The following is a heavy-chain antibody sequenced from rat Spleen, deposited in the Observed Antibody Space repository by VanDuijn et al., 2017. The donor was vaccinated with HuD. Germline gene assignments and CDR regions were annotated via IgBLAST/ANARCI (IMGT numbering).Heavy chain of an antibody. CDR3: AGGTTEGH. CDR2: ISYDGSST. D-gene: IGHD1-11*01. V-gene: IGHV5-7*01. J-gene: IGHJ2*01. CDR1: GFTFSDYI. Sequence: EVQLVESGGGLVQPGRSLKLSCAASGFTFSDYIMAWVRQAPKKGLEWVATISYDGSSTYYRDSVKGRFTISRDNAKSTLYLQMDSRRSEDTATYYCAGGTTEGHWGQGVMVTVSS.